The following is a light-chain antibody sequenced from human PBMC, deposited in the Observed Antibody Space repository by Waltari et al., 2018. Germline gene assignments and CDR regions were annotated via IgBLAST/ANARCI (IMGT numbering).Light chain of an antibody. CDR3: QKYGTRPAT. J-gene: IGKJ1*01. CDR1: RSVSRT. CDR2: DAS. Sequence: SCRASRSVSRTLAWYQQKPGQAPRHLIYDASSRATGIPDRFSGSGSETDFSLTISRLEPEDFAVYYCQKYGTRPATFGQGTKVEVK. V-gene: IGKV3-20*01.